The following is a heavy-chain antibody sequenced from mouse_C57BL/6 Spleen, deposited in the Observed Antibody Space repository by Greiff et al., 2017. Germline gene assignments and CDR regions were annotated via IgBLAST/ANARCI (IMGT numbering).Heavy chain of an antibody. J-gene: IGHJ2*01. CDR3: ARDRAGTGLDY. CDR1: GFTFSDYY. D-gene: IGHD3-1*01. V-gene: IGHV5-16*01. CDR2: INYDGSST. Sequence: EVKLMESEGGLVQPGSSMKLSCTASGFTFSDYYMAWVRQVPEKGLEWVANINYDGSSTYYLDSLKSRFIISRDNAKNILYLQMSSLKSEDTATYYCARDRAGTGLDYWGQGTTLTVSS.